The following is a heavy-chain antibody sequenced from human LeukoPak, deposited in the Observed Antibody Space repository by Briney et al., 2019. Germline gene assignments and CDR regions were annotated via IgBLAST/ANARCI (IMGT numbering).Heavy chain of an antibody. V-gene: IGHV5-51*01. CDR3: ARHMGAPQQLVRIDYYYGMDV. D-gene: IGHD6-13*01. Sequence: GESLKISCKGSGYSFTSYWIGWVRQMPGKGLEWMGIIYPGDSDTRYSPSFQGQVTISADKSISTAYLQWSGLKASDTAMYYCARHMGAPQQLVRIDYYYGMDVWGQGTTVTVSS. CDR1: GYSFTSYW. CDR2: IYPGDSDT. J-gene: IGHJ6*02.